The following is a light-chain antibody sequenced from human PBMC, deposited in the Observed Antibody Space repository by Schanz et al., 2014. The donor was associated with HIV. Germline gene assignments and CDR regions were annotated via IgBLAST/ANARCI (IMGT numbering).Light chain of an antibody. CDR3: QQYNNYPLT. V-gene: IGKV1-9*01. Sequence: DIQLTQSPSFLSASVGDRVTITCRASQGFGSYLAWYQQKPGKAPKLLIYAASSLQRGAPSRFSGSGSGTEFTLTISSLQPEDFATYYCQQYNNYPLTFGLGTKVAIK. J-gene: IGKJ1*01. CDR2: AAS. CDR1: QGFGSY.